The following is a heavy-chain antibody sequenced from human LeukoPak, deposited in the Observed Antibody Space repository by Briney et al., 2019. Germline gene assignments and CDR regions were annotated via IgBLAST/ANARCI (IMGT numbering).Heavy chain of an antibody. D-gene: IGHD3-9*01. V-gene: IGHV4-59*12. CDR1: GGSISSYY. CDR2: IYHSGST. CDR3: ASSLTGYYGRFDY. Sequence: SETLSLTCTVSGGSISSYYWSWIRQPPGKGLEWIGEIYHSGSTNYNPSLKSRVTISVDKSKNQFSLKLSSVTAADTAVYYCASSLTGYYGRFDYWGQGTLVTVSS. J-gene: IGHJ4*02.